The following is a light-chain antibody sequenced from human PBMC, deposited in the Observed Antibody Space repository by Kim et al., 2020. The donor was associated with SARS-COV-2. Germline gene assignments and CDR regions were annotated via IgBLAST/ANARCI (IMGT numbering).Light chain of an antibody. J-gene: IGKJ1*01. CDR2: GTS. Sequence: EIVMTQSPGTLSLSPGERATLSCRASQSTNSAYLAWFQQKPGQAPRLLICGTSTRANGIPDRFSGSGSGTDFTLTITRLESEDFVVYCCQHYGSSPWTFGPGTKVDIK. CDR3: QHYGSSPWT. V-gene: IGKV3-20*01. CDR1: QSTNSAY.